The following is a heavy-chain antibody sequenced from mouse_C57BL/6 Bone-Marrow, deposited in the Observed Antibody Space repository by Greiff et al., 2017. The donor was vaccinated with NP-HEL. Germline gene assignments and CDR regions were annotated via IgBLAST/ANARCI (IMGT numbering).Heavy chain of an antibody. V-gene: IGHV1-69*01. CDR3: AREGWLRLYFDY. J-gene: IGHJ2*01. CDR2: IDPSDSYT. D-gene: IGHD2-2*01. CDR1: GYTFTSYW. Sequence: QVQLQQPGAELVMPGASVKLSCKASGYTFTSYWMHWVKQRPGQGLEWIGEIDPSDSYTNYNQKFKGKSTLTVDKSSSTAYMQLSSLTSEDSAVYYCAREGWLRLYFDYWGQGTTLTVSA.